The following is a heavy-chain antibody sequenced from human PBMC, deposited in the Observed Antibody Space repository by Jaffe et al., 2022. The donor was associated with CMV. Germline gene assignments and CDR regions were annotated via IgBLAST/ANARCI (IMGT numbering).Heavy chain of an antibody. CDR1: GGSISSSSYY. Sequence: QLQLQESGPGLVKPSETLSLTCTVSGGSISSSSYYWGWIRQPPGKGLEWIGSIYYSGSTYYNPSLKSRVTISVDTSKNQFSLKLSSVTAADTAVYYCARHRSAVAGIGWFDPWGQGTLVTVSS. CDR3: ARHRSAVAGIGWFDP. D-gene: IGHD6-19*01. CDR2: IYYSGST. V-gene: IGHV4-39*01. J-gene: IGHJ5*02.